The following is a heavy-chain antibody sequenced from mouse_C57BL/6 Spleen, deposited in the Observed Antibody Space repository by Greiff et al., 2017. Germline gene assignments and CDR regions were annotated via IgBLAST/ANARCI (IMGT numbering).Heavy chain of an antibody. CDR1: GYTFTSYW. J-gene: IGHJ2*01. CDR2: IHPNSGST. V-gene: IGHV1-64*01. D-gene: IGHD1-2*01. Sequence: QVQLQQPGAELVKPGASVKLSCKASGYTFTSYWMHWVKQRPGQGLEWIGMIHPNSGSTNYNEKFKSKATLTVDKSSSTAYMQLSSLTSEDSAVYYCARSLLRQYFDYCGQGTTLTVSS. CDR3: ARSLLRQYFDY.